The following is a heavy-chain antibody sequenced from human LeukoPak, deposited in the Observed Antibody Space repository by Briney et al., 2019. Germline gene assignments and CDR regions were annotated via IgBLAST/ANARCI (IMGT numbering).Heavy chain of an antibody. Sequence: SETLSLTCTVSGGSISSGGYYWSWIRQPPGKGLEWVGYISYSGSTNYNPSLKSRVTISIDTSKNQFSLELTSVTAADTAVYYCATAPHVNYFDFWGQGALVTVST. CDR2: ISYSGST. CDR1: GGSISSGGYY. CDR3: ATAPHVNYFDF. V-gene: IGHV4-61*08. D-gene: IGHD2/OR15-2a*01. J-gene: IGHJ4*02.